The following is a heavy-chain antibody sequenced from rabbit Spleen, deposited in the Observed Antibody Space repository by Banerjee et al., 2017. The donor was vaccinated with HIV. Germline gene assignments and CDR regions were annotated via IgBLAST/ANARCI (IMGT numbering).Heavy chain of an antibody. CDR3: ERHIYTVGFGYGDL. D-gene: IGHD6-1*01. Sequence: QEQLVESGGGLVQPEGSLTLTCTTSGFSFSNKYFICWVRQAPGKGLEWIACIYVGSSGGTYYASWAKGRFTISKTSSTTVTLQMPSLTVADTATYFCERHIYTVGFGYGDLWGPGTLVTVS. CDR2: IYVGSSGGT. CDR1: GFSFSNKYF. V-gene: IGHV1S45*01. J-gene: IGHJ4*01.